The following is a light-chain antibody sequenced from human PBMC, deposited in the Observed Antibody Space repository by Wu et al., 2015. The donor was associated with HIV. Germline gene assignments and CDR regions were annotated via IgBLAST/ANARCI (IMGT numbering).Light chain of an antibody. CDR1: QSVSSSY. Sequence: EIVLTQSPGTLSLSPGERATLSCRASQSVSSSYLAWYQQKPGQAPRLLIYGASSRATGTPDRFSGSGSGTDFTLTISRLEPEDSAVYYCQQYGSSPYTFGQGTKLEIK. CDR3: QQYGSSPYT. J-gene: IGKJ2*01. V-gene: IGKV3-20*01. CDR2: GAS.